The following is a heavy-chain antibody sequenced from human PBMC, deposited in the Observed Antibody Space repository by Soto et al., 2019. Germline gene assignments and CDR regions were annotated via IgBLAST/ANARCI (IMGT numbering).Heavy chain of an antibody. Sequence: PGGSLRLSCAASRFTFSSYAMHWVRQAPGKGLEWVAVISYDGSNKYYADSVKGRFTISRDNSKNTLYLQMNSLRAEDTAVYYCAREGPYYYGMDVWGQGTTVTVSS. CDR2: ISYDGSNK. V-gene: IGHV3-30-3*01. CDR1: RFTFSSYA. CDR3: AREGPYYYGMDV. J-gene: IGHJ6*02.